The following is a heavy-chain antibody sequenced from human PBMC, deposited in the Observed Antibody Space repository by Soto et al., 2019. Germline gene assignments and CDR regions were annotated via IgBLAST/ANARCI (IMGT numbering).Heavy chain of an antibody. CDR2: IIPLFGTT. V-gene: IGHV1-69*01. CDR3: XXXXXXGSSWYFWFDP. Sequence: QVQLVQSGSEVKMPGSSVKVSCKTSGGTFSRHAINWVRQAPGQGLEWMGGIIPLFGTTNYAQKFKGRVTISADESTSTAYMELSSLTSEDAAVXXXXXXXXXGSSWYFWFDPWGQGTLV. D-gene: IGHD6-13*01. J-gene: IGHJ5*02. CDR1: GGTFSRHA.